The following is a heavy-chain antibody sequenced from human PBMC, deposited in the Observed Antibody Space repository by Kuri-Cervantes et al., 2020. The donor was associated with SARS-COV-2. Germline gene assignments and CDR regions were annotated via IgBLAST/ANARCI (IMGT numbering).Heavy chain of an antibody. J-gene: IGHJ4*02. CDR3: ARDRVGVHDS. CDR2: ISYDGSNK. Sequence: GGSLRLSCAASGFTFSSCAMHWVRQAPGKGLEWVAVISYDGSNKDYTASGKGRFTISRDNSQNTLYLQMKSLRTEDTALYYCARDRVGVHDSWGQGTLVTVSS. CDR1: GFTFSSCA. D-gene: IGHD2-21*01. V-gene: IGHV3-30-3*01.